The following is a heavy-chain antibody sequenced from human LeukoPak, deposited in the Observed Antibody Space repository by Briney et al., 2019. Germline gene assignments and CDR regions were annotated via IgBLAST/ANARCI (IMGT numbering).Heavy chain of an antibody. CDR3: AKGPDYDGYYYMDV. J-gene: IGHJ6*03. D-gene: IGHD4-17*01. CDR1: GFTFSSYA. CDR2: ISGSGGST. Sequence: PGGSLRLSCAASGFTFSSYAMSWVRQAPGKGLEWVSAISGSGGSTYYADSVKGRFTISRDNSKNTLYLQMNSLRAEDTAVYYCAKGPDYDGYYYMDVWGKGTTVTVSS. V-gene: IGHV3-23*01.